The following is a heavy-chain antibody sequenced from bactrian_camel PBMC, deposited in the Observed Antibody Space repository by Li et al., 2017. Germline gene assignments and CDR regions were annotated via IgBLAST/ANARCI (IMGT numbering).Heavy chain of an antibody. CDR1: GFTSNRAY. V-gene: IGHV3-2*01. Sequence: HVQLVESGGGLVQPGGSLRLSCATSGFTSNRAYMSWVRQAPGKGLEWVSSIYMDGASTTYGDSVKGRFTISEDNAKNAVYLQMNDLEPEDTAVYYCALGSSSQSTMTARGQGTQVTVS. J-gene: IGHJ4*01. D-gene: IGHD6*01. CDR2: IYMDGAST.